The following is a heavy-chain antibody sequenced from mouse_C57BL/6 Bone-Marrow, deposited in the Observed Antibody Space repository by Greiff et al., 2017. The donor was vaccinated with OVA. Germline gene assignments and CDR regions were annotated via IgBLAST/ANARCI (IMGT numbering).Heavy chain of an antibody. Sequence: EVKLMESGGGLVQPGGSLSLSCAASGFTFTDYYMSWVRQPPGKALEWLGFIRNTANGYTTEYSASVKGRFTISRDNSQSILYLQMNALGAEDSATYYCARFWDYDRAIYAMDYWGQGTSVTVSS. CDR1: GFTFTDYY. CDR3: ARFWDYDRAIYAMDY. J-gene: IGHJ4*01. CDR2: IRNTANGYTT. V-gene: IGHV7-3*01. D-gene: IGHD2-4*01.